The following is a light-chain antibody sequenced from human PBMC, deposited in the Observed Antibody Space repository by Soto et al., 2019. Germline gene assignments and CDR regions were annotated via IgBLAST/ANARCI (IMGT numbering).Light chain of an antibody. CDR1: QSVSNN. CDR3: QQYNNWPLT. V-gene: IGKV3D-15*01. Sequence: EIVLTQSPGPLSLSPGERATLSCRSSQSVSNNYLAWYQQKPGQAPRLLIYGASNRATGIPDRFSGSGSGTEFTLTITSLQSEDVAVYCCQQYNNWPLTLGPGTRLEI. J-gene: IGKJ5*01. CDR2: GAS.